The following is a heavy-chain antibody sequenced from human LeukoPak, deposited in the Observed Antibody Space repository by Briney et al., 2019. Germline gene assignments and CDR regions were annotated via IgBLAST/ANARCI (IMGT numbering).Heavy chain of an antibody. V-gene: IGHV3-23*01. J-gene: IGHJ4*02. CDR1: GFTFSSYS. D-gene: IGHD1-1*01. CDR3: ARATSGRTYDY. CDR2: TTPSGDAT. Sequence: GGSLRLSCAASGFTFSSYSMTCVRQAPGKGLEWVSSTTPSGDATYYADSVRGRFTISRDNSKNTLYVQMNSLRAEDTAVYYCARATSGRTYDYWGQGTLVTVTS.